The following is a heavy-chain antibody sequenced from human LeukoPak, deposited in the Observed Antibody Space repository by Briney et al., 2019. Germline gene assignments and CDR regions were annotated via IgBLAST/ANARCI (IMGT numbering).Heavy chain of an antibody. CDR1: GYSFTSYW. V-gene: IGHV5-51*01. CDR3: ARGSRGYYDSSGYSLLGY. Sequence: GESLKFSCKGSGYSFTSYWIGWVRQMPEKGVEWMGIIYPGDSDTRYSPSFQGQVTISADKSISTAYLQWSSLKASDTAMYYCARGSRGYYDSSGYSLLGYWGQGTLVTVSS. D-gene: IGHD3-22*01. CDR2: IYPGDSDT. J-gene: IGHJ4*02.